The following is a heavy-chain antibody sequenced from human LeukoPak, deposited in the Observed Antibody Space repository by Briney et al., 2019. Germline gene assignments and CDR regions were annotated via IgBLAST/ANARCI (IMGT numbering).Heavy chain of an antibody. CDR3: ARGWRIQLWLAY. CDR2: IYYSGST. CDR1: GGSISSYY. Sequence: SETLSLTCTVSGGSISSYYWSWIRQPPGKGLEWIGYIYYSGSTNYNPSLKSRVTISVDTSKNRFSLKLSSVTAADTAVYYCARGWRIQLWLAYWGQGTLVTVSS. V-gene: IGHV4-59*12. J-gene: IGHJ4*02. D-gene: IGHD5-18*01.